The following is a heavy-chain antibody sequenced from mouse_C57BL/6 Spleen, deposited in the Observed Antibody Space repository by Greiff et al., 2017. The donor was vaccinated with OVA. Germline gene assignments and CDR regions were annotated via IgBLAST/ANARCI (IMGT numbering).Heavy chain of an antibody. D-gene: IGHD2-5*01. J-gene: IGHJ2*01. Sequence: EVKLMESGGGLVKPGGSLKLSCAASGFTFSDYGMHWVRQAPEKGLEWVAYISSGSSTIYYADTVKGRFTISRDNAKNTLFLQMTSLRSEDTAMYYCARSNYGVYFDYWGQGTTLTVSS. CDR1: GFTFSDYG. CDR3: ARSNYGVYFDY. CDR2: ISSGSSTI. V-gene: IGHV5-17*01.